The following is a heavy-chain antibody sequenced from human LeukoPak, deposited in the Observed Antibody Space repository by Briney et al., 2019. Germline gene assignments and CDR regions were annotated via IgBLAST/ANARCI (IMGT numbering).Heavy chain of an antibody. D-gene: IGHD2-15*01. Sequence: ASVKVSCKASGYTFTGYYMHWVRQAPGQGLEWMGWMNPNSGNTGYAQKFQGRVTMTRNTSISTAYMELSNLRSEDTAVYYCARGRSGAVAATSGFWGQGTLVTVSS. CDR3: ARGRSGAVAATSGF. CDR1: GYTFTGYY. J-gene: IGHJ4*02. V-gene: IGHV1-8*02. CDR2: MNPNSGNT.